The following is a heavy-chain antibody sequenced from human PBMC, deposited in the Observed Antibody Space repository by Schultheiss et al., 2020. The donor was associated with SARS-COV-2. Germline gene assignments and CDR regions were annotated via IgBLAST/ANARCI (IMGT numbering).Heavy chain of an antibody. CDR2: IYYTGTT. J-gene: IGHJ6*02. Sequence: SETLSLTCTVSGGSISPYYWSWVRQTPGRGLECLGYIYYTGTTKYNPSLKSRVTMSLDTSKNHFSLGLSSLTAADTAVYYCTRDRDGYNPSSSMDVWGQGTTVTVSS. D-gene: IGHD5-24*01. CDR1: GGSISPYY. V-gene: IGHV4-59*01. CDR3: TRDRDGYNPSSSMDV.